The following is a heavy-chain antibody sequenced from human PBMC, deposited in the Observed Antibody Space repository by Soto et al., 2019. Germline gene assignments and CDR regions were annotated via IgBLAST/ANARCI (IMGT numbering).Heavy chain of an antibody. J-gene: IGHJ4*02. CDR1: GFTLTNVW. Sequence: EVQLVESGGGLVKPGGSLRLSCAVSGFTLTNVWMNWVRQAPGKGLEWVGRIKSKTDGGTTDYAAPVKGRFTISRDDSKNTLYLQMNSLKTEDTAVYYCSHGYGQYLDSWGQGTLVTVSS. CDR3: SHGYGQYLDS. V-gene: IGHV3-15*07. D-gene: IGHD5-18*01. CDR2: IKSKTDGGTT.